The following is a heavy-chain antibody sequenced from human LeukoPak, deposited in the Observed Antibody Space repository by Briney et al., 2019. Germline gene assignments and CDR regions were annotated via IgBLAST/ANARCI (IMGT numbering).Heavy chain of an antibody. CDR3: AREGGYSSSWYYAQVYYYYGMDV. CDR2: ISAYNGNT. V-gene: IGHV1-18*01. Sequence: ASVKVSCKASGYTFTGYYLHWVRQAPGQGLEWMGWISAYNGNTNYAQKLQGRVTMTTDTSTSTAYMELRSLRSDDTAVYYCAREGGYSSSWYYAQVYYYYGMDVWGQGTTVTVSS. J-gene: IGHJ6*02. CDR1: GYTFTGYY. D-gene: IGHD6-13*01.